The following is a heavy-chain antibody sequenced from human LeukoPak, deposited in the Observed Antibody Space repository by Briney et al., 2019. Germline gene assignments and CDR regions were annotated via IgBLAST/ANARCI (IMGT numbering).Heavy chain of an antibody. CDR2: INHSGST. V-gene: IGHV4-34*01. D-gene: IGHD6-19*01. J-gene: IGHJ5*02. CDR1: GGSFSGYY. CDR3: ARGIIAVAGTRLVKNWFDP. Sequence: SGTLSLTCAVYGGSFSGYYWSWIRQPPGKGLEWIGEINHSGSTNYNPSLKSRVTISVDTSKNQFSLKLSSVTAADTAVYYCARGIIAVAGTRLVKNWFDPWGQGTLVTVSS.